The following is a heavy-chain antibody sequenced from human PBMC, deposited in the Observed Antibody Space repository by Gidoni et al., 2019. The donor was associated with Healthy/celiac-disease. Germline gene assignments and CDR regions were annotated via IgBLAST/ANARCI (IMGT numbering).Heavy chain of an antibody. J-gene: IGHJ6*02. CDR3: ARDDGVPASINRYYYYGMDV. CDR1: GGTFSSYA. V-gene: IGHV1-69*12. D-gene: IGHD2-2*01. CDR2: IIPIFGTA. Sequence: QVQLVQSGAEVKKPGSSVKVSCKASGGTFSSYALSWVRQAPGQGLRWMGGIIPIFGTANYAQKFQGRVTITADESTSTAYMELSSLTSEDTAVYYCARDDGVPASINRYYYYGMDVWGQGTTVTVSS.